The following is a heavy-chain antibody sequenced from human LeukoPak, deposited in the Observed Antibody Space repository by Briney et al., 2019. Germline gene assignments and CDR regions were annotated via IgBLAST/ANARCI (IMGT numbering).Heavy chain of an antibody. V-gene: IGHV3-23*01. CDR3: AKGPRSGWSLLYFDY. CDR2: ISGSGGST. CDR1: GFTFSSYA. J-gene: IGHJ4*02. Sequence: GGSLRLSCAASGFTFSSYAMSWVRQAPGKGVEWVSAISGSGGSTYYADSVKGRFTISRDNSKNTLYLQMNSLRAEDTAVYYCAKGPRSGWSLLYFDYWGQGTLVTVSS. D-gene: IGHD6-19*01.